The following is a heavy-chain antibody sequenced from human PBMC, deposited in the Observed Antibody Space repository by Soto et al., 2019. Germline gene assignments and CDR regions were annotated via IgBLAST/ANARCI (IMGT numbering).Heavy chain of an antibody. CDR1: GGSISSSSYY. D-gene: IGHD3-10*01. J-gene: IGHJ4*02. Sequence: AETLSLTCTVSGGSISSSSYYWGWIRQPPGKGLEWIGSIYYSGSTYYNPSLKSRVTISVDTSKNQFSLKLSSVTAADTAVYYCASRGSVLLWFGELLGQFDYRGQGTLVTVPS. CDR3: ASRGSVLLWFGELLGQFDY. V-gene: IGHV4-39*01. CDR2: IYYSGST.